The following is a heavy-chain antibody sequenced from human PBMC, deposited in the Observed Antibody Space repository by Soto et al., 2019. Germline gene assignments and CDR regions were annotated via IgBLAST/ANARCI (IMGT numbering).Heavy chain of an antibody. Sequence: GSLRLSCAASGFTFSSYAMHWVRQAPGKGLEWVAVISYDGSNKYYADSVKGRFTISRDNSKNTLYLQMNSLRAEDTAVYYCARDCLPNQMLLTGRYYYYYYGMDVWGQGTTVTVSS. CDR3: ARDCLPNQMLLTGRYYYYYYGMDV. CDR1: GFTFSSYA. D-gene: IGHD2-2*01. J-gene: IGHJ6*02. V-gene: IGHV3-30-3*01. CDR2: ISYDGSNK.